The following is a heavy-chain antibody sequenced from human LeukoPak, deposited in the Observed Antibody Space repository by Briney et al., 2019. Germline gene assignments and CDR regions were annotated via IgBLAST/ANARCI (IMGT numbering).Heavy chain of an antibody. J-gene: IGHJ3*02. CDR1: RYTFTSYY. D-gene: IGHD5-12*01. CDR3: AKTRHGYTEDDAFDI. CDR2: IYPSGGST. V-gene: IGHV1-46*01. Sequence: ASVKVSCKASRYTFTSYYMHWVRQAPGQGLEWMGLIYPSGGSTSYAQKFQGRVTMTRDTSTSTVYMELSSLRSEDTAVYYCAKTRHGYTEDDAFDIWGQGTMVTVSS.